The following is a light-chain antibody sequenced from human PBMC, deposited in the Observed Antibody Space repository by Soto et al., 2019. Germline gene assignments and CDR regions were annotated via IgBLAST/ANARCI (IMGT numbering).Light chain of an antibody. V-gene: IGKV1-5*01. CDR1: QSISSW. CDR3: QQYNSYSWT. Sequence: DIQRTHSLSTLSASMGDGVTISCRASQSISSWLAWYQQKPGKAPKLLIYDASSLESGVPSRFSGSGSGTEFTLTISSLQPDDFATYYCQQYNSYSWTFGQGTKVDI. J-gene: IGKJ1*01. CDR2: DAS.